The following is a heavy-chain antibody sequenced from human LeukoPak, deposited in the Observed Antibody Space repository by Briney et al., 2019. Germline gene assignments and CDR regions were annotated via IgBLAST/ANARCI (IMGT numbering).Heavy chain of an antibody. Sequence: SETLSLTCAVYGGSFSGYYWSWIRQPPGKGLEWIGEINHSGSTNYNPSLKSRVTISVDTSKNQFSLKLSSVTAADTAVYYCARGTSRGYSIGYWGQGTLVTVSS. D-gene: IGHD5-18*01. CDR3: ARGTSRGYSIGY. CDR2: INHSGST. V-gene: IGHV4-34*01. CDR1: GGSFSGYY. J-gene: IGHJ4*02.